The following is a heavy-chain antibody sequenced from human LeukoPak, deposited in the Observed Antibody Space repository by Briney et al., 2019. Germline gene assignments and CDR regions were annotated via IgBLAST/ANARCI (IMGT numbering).Heavy chain of an antibody. CDR2: INRDGSDK. CDR3: ARYASGSFYDY. V-gene: IGHV3-7*01. J-gene: IGHJ4*02. CDR1: GFTFSSYS. D-gene: IGHD1-26*01. Sequence: GGSLRLSCAASGFTFSSYSMNWVRQAPGKGLEWVANINRDGSDKYYVDSVKGRFTISRDNAKNSLYLQMDSLRAEDTAMYYCARYASGSFYDYWGQGTLVTVSS.